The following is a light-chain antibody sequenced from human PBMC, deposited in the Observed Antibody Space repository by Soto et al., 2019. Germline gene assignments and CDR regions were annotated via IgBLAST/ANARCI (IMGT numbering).Light chain of an antibody. CDR3: SSYTTSSTYV. CDR1: SSDVGGYNY. J-gene: IGLJ1*01. V-gene: IGLV2-14*01. Sequence: QSVLTQPASVSGSPGQSITISCTGTSSDVGGYNYVSWYQQHPGKAPKLMICDVSDRPSGISNRFSGSKSGNTASPTISGLQAEDEADYYCSSYTTSSTYVFGTGTKVTVL. CDR2: DVS.